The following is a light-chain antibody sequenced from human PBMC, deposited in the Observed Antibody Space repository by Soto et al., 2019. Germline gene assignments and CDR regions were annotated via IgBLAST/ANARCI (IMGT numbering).Light chain of an antibody. Sequence: QSALTQPRSVSGSPGQSVIISCTGTSSDVGEYKYVSWYQQHPGKVPKLLIYDVTNRPSGVPDRFSGFKSGNTASLTISGLQAEYEADYYCCSYAGSCTHVLFGGGTKLTVL. V-gene: IGLV2-11*01. CDR2: DVT. J-gene: IGLJ2*01. CDR3: CSYAGSCTHVL. CDR1: SSDVGEYKY.